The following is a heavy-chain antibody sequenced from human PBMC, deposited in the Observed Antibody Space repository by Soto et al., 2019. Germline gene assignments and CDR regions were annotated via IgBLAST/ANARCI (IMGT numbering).Heavy chain of an antibody. Sequence: SETLCLTCTVSGGSIISYYWSWIRQPPGKGLEWIGYIYYSGSTNYNPSLKSRVTISVDTSKNQFSLKLSSVTAADTAVYYCAREGSYKNYYYYGMDVWGQGTTVTVSS. V-gene: IGHV4-59*01. D-gene: IGHD2-15*01. J-gene: IGHJ6*02. CDR2: IYYSGST. CDR3: AREGSYKNYYYYGMDV. CDR1: GGSIISYY.